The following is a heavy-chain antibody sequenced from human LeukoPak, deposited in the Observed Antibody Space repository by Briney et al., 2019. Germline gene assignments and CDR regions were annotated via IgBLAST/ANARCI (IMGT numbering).Heavy chain of an antibody. D-gene: IGHD3-22*01. V-gene: IGHV3-23*01. CDR2: ISISGDNT. CDR3: ARVMYYYDSSGYYHYWYFDL. CDR1: GFTLTSYA. Sequence: GGSLRLSCAASGFTLTSYAMSWVRQAPGKGLEWVSAISISGDNTYYADSVKGRFTISRDNAKNTLYLQMNSLRAEDTAVYYCARVMYYYDSSGYYHYWYFDLWGRGTLVTVSS. J-gene: IGHJ2*01.